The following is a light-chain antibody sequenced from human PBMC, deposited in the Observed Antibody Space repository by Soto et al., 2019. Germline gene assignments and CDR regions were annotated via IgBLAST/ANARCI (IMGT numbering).Light chain of an antibody. Sequence: EIVLTQYPATLSLSPGERATLSCRASQSVSSYLAWYQQKPGQAPRLLIYDASNRATGIPDRFSGSGSGTDFTLTISRLEPEDFAVYYCQQYGSSPFTFGQGTRLEIK. CDR1: QSVSSY. CDR3: QQYGSSPFT. V-gene: IGKV3-20*01. CDR2: DAS. J-gene: IGKJ5*01.